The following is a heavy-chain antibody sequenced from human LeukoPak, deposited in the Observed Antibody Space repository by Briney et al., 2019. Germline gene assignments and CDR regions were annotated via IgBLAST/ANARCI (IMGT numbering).Heavy chain of an antibody. CDR1: GFTLSSYW. V-gene: IGHV3-21*01. D-gene: IGHD3-22*01. J-gene: IGHJ4*02. Sequence: PGGSLRLSCAASGFTLSSYWMHWVRQAPGKGLEWVSSISSSSSYIYHADSVKGRFTISRDNAKNSLYLQMNSLRAEDTAVYYCAREDYYDSSGYPLDYWGQGTLVTVSS. CDR2: ISSSSSYI. CDR3: AREDYYDSSGYPLDY.